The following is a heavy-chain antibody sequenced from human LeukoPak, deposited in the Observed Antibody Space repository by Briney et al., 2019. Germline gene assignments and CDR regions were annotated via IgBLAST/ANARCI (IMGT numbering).Heavy chain of an antibody. CDR2: INSDGGTT. CDR1: GFTFSNYW. D-gene: IGHD4-17*01. J-gene: IGHJ3*02. V-gene: IGHV3-74*01. CDR3: ARRGAVTNAFDI. Sequence: GGSLRLSCAASGFTFSNYWMHWVRQAPGKGLVWVSRINSDGGTTSYADSVKGRFTISRDNAKNTLYLQMNSLRAENMAVYYCARRGAVTNAFDIWGQGTMVTVSS.